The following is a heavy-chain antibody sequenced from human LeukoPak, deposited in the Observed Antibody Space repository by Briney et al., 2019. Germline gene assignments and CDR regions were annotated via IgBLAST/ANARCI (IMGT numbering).Heavy chain of an antibody. CDR3: AKDIAYYDILTGYYHDYYYYGMDV. J-gene: IGHJ6*02. D-gene: IGHD3-9*01. Sequence: PGGSLRLSCAASGFTFSSYAMHWVRQAPGKGLEWVSLISGDGGSTYYADSVKGRFTISRDNSKNSLYLQMNSLRTEDTALYYCAKDIAYYDILTGYYHDYYYYGMDVWGQGTTVTVSS. CDR2: ISGDGGST. V-gene: IGHV3-43*02. CDR1: GFTFSSYA.